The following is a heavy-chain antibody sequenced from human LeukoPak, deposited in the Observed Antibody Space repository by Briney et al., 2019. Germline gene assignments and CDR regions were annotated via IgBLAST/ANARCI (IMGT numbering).Heavy chain of an antibody. CDR2: ISGSGGST. J-gene: IGHJ3*02. CDR3: AASNWNDGGWGLFDI. CDR1: GFTFSSYA. Sequence: PGGSLRLSCAASGFTFSSYAMSWVRQAPGKGLEWVSAISGSGGSTYYADSVKGRFTISRDNSKNTLYLQMNSLRAEDTAVYYCAASNWNDGGWGLFDIWGQGTMVTVSS. V-gene: IGHV3-23*01. D-gene: IGHD1-1*01.